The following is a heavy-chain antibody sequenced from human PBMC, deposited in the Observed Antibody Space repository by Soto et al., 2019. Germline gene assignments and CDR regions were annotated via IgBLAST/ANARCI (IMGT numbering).Heavy chain of an antibody. D-gene: IGHD6-13*01. CDR1: GFTFSSYA. V-gene: IGHV3-23*01. CDR3: AKVEQQLVFEY. J-gene: IGHJ4*02. CDR2: ISVSGGST. Sequence: GGSLRLSCAASGFTFSSYAMSWVRQAPGKGLEWVSVISVSGGSTYYADSVKGRFTISRDNSKNTLYLQMNSLRAEDTAVYYCAKVEQQLVFEYWGQGTLVTVSS.